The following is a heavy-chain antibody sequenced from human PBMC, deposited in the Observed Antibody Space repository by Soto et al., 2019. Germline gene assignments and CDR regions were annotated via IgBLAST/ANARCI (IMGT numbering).Heavy chain of an antibody. V-gene: IGHV4-31*03. CDR1: GGSISSGGYY. CDR3: AREISYYDSSGYYFVYVDY. CDR2: IYYSGST. Sequence: QVQLQESGPGLVNPSQTLSLTCTVSGGSISSGGYYWSWIRQHPGKGLEWIGYIYYSGSTYYNPSLKSRVILSVDTSKNQFSLKLSSVTAADTAVYYCAREISYYDSSGYYFVYVDYWGQGTLVTVSS. J-gene: IGHJ4*02. D-gene: IGHD3-22*01.